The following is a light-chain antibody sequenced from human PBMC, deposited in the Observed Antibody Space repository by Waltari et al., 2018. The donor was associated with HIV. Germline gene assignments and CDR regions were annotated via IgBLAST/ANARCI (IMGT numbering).Light chain of an antibody. Sequence: SYVLTQTPSVSLAPGKTARITCGGNYIGSNNVHWYQQKPGQAPVLVLYYDSDRPSGIPERFSGSNSGNTATLTISRVEAGDEADYYCQIWDSSLDHVLFGGGTKLTVL. V-gene: IGLV3-21*04. CDR1: YIGSNN. J-gene: IGLJ2*01. CDR3: QIWDSSLDHVL. CDR2: YDS.